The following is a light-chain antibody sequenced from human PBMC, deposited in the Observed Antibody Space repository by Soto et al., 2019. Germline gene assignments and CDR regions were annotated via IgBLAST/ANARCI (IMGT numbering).Light chain of an antibody. J-gene: IGKJ1*01. CDR3: QQYDQWWT. V-gene: IGKV3-15*01. Sequence: TVMTQSPATLSVSPGERATFSCRASQSINTNLAWFQLKPGQAPRLLIYGASIRAAGIPARFSGSGSDTEFSLTISSLQSEDFGVFFCQQYDQWWTFGQGTKVDIK. CDR1: QSINTN. CDR2: GAS.